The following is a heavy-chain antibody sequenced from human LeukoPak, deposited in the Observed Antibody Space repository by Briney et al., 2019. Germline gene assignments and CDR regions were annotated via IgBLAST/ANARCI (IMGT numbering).Heavy chain of an antibody. CDR2: ISSSSSYI. D-gene: IGHD1-1*01. CDR1: GITFNSYT. J-gene: IGHJ4*02. Sequence: GGSLRLSCAASGITFNSYTMNWVRQAPGKGLEWVSSISSSSSYIYYAASVKGRFTISRDNAKNSLYLQMNRLRAEDTAVYYCAKERQLERLAFGKEGSAFDYWGQGTLVTVSS. V-gene: IGHV3-21*01. CDR3: AKERQLERLAFGKEGSAFDY.